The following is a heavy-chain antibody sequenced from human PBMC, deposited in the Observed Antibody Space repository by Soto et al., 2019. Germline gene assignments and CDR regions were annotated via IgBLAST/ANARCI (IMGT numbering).Heavy chain of an antibody. CDR2: IIPIFGTA. Sequence: QVQLVQSGAEVKKPGSAVKVSCKASGGTFSSYAISWVRQAPGQGLAWMGGIIPIFGTANYAQKFQGRVTITADKSTSTAYMELSSLRSEDTAVYYCASLPYYYGSGSYYAHGYWGQGTLVTVSS. D-gene: IGHD3-10*01. CDR1: GGTFSSYA. V-gene: IGHV1-69*06. J-gene: IGHJ4*02. CDR3: ASLPYYYGSGSYYAHGY.